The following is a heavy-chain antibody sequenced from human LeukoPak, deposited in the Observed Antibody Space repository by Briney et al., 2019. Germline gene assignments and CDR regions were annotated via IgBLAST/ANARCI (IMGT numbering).Heavy chain of an antibody. CDR2: IIPIFGTA. D-gene: IGHD6-19*01. CDR1: GGTFSSYA. J-gene: IGHJ6*03. V-gene: IGHV1-69*05. Sequence: GASVKVSCKASGGTFSSYAISWVRQAPGQGLEWMGGIIPIFGTANYAQNFQGRVTITSNTSISTAYMDLTSLRSEDTAVYYCARRAVGNSYYSYMDVWGKGTTVTVSS. CDR3: ARRAVGNSYYSYMDV.